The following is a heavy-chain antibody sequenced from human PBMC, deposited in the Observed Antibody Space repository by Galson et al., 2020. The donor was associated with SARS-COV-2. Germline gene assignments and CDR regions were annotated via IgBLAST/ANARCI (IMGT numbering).Heavy chain of an antibody. CDR2: ISWNSGSI. V-gene: IGHV3-9*01. Sequence: GGSLRLSCAASGFTFDDYAMHWVRQAPGKGLEWVSGISWNSGSIGYADSVKGRFTISRDNAKNSLYLQMNSLRAEDTALYYCAIGRTNAFDIWGQGTMVTVSS. CDR3: AIGRTNAFDI. CDR1: GFTFDDYA. J-gene: IGHJ3*02.